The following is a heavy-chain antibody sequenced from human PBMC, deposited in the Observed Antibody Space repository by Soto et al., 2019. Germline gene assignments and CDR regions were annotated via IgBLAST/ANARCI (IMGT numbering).Heavy chain of an antibody. CDR2: IWYDGSNK. CDR3: ARGRRKYYYGSGCLVFDY. Sequence: GGSLRLSCAASGFTFSSYGMHWVRQAPGKGLEWVAVIWYDGSNKYYADSVKGRFTISRDNSKNTLYLQMNSLRAEDTAVYYCARGRRKYYYGSGCLVFDYWGQGTLVTVSS. J-gene: IGHJ4*02. CDR1: GFTFSSYG. D-gene: IGHD3-10*01. V-gene: IGHV3-33*01.